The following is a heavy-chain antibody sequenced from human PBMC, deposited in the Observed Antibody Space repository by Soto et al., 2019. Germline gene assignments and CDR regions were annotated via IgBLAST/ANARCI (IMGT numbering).Heavy chain of an antibody. CDR1: GGSISSYY. CDR2: IYYSGST. V-gene: IGHV4-59*08. Sequence: PSETLSLTCTVSGGSISSYYWSWTRQPPGKGLEWIGYIYYSGSTNYNPSLKSRVTISVDTSKNQFSLKLSSVTAADTAVYYCARLNVIAVAGTVYYYYGMDVWGQGTTVTVSS. CDR3: ARLNVIAVAGTVYYYYGMDV. D-gene: IGHD6-19*01. J-gene: IGHJ6*02.